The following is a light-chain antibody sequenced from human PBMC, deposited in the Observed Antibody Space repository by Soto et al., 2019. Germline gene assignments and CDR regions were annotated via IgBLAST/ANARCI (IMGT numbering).Light chain of an antibody. CDR2: QVS. CDR1: SSDVGGYNY. CDR3: SLYTSSSTLYV. Sequence: QSVLTQPASVSGSPGQSITISCTGTSSDVGGYNYVSWYQQLPSIAPKLMIYQVSNRPSGVSDRFSGSKSGNTASLTISGPQAEYEADYYCSLYTSSSTLYVFGTGTKLTVL. V-gene: IGLV2-14*01. J-gene: IGLJ1*01.